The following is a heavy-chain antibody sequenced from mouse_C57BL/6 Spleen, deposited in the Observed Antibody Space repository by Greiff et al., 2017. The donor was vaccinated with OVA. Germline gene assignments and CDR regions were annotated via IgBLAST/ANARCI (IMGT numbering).Heavy chain of an antibody. Sequence: EVKLQESGPSLVKPSQSLSLTCSVTGYSITSGYYWNWIRQFPGNKLEWMGYISYDGSNNYNPSLKNRISITRDTSKNQFFLKLNSVTTEDTATYYCARPDTTVVADWYFDVWGTGTTVTVSS. CDR3: ARPDTTVVADWYFDV. J-gene: IGHJ1*03. D-gene: IGHD1-1*01. CDR2: ISYDGSN. CDR1: GYSITSGYY. V-gene: IGHV3-6*01.